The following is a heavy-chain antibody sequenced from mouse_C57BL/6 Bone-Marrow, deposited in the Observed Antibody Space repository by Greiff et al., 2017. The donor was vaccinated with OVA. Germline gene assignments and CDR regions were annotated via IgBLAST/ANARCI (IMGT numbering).Heavy chain of an antibody. CDR1: GFTFSSYG. CDR3: ARQGNCVWFAH. V-gene: IGHV5-6*01. D-gene: IGHD4-1*01. J-gene: IGHJ3*01. Sequence: EVQLVESGGDLVKPGGSLKLSCAASGFTFSSYGMSWVRQTPDKRLEWVATISSGGSYTYYPDSVKGRFTISRDNAKNTLYLQMSSLKSEDTAMYYCARQGNCVWFAHWGQGSLVSVSA. CDR2: ISSGGSYT.